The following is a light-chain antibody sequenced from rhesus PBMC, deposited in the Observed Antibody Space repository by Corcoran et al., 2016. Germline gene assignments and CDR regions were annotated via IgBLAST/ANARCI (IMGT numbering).Light chain of an antibody. CDR1: QSVSSY. V-gene: IGKV3-31*02. CDR2: GAS. Sequence: EIVMTQSPATLSLSPGETATISCRTSQSVSSYLAWYQKKPGQAPRLLIYGASSRATGIPDRFSGSGSGRDFTLTISSLEPEDFAVYYCQETSNLWTFGQGTKVEIK. J-gene: IGKJ1*01. CDR3: QETSNLWT.